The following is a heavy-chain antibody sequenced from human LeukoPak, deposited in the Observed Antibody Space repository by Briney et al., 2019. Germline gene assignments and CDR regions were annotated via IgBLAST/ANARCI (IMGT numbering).Heavy chain of an antibody. D-gene: IGHD4-23*01. J-gene: IGHJ3*02. CDR1: GLTFSTYA. CDR2: ISGSGGST. CDR3: AGSPTVDAAFDI. Sequence: PGGSLRLSCAASGLTFSTYAMSWVRQAPGKGLEWVSSISGSGGSTYYADSVRGRFTVSRDNSRNTLALQMNSLRAEDTAVYYCAGSPTVDAAFDIWGQGTMVTVSS. V-gene: IGHV3-23*01.